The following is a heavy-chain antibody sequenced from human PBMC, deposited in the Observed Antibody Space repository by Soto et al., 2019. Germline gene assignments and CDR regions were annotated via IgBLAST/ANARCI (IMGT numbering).Heavy chain of an antibody. Sequence: ASVKVSCKASRYTFTSYYMHWVRQAPGQGLERMGVINPSGGSTSYAQKFQGRVTMTRDTSTSTVYMELSSLRSEGTAVYYCARDRHSNSYYFDYWGQGTLVTVSS. CDR1: RYTFTSYY. V-gene: IGHV1-46*03. D-gene: IGHD4-4*01. CDR2: INPSGGST. CDR3: ARDRHSNSYYFDY. J-gene: IGHJ4*02.